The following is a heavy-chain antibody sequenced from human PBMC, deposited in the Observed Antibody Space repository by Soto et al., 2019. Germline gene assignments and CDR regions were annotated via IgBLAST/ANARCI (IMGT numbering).Heavy chain of an antibody. J-gene: IGHJ6*02. Sequence: SETLSLTCTVSGGSISSYYWSWIRQPPGKGLEWIGYIYYSGSTNYNPSLKSRVTISVDTSKNQFSLKLSSVTAADTAVYYCARDGNGAGSYHYYYYYGMDVWGQGTTVTGSS. CDR1: GGSISSYY. CDR3: ARDGNGAGSYHYYYYYGMDV. V-gene: IGHV4-59*01. CDR2: IYYSGST. D-gene: IGHD3-10*01.